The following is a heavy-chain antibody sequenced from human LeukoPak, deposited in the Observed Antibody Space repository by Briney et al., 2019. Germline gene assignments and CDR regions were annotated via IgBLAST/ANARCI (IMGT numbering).Heavy chain of an antibody. Sequence: GGSLRLSFAGSGFSVRRHQISWVRQAPGKGLEWVSVLDSGSKTYYAESVKGRFIISRDESKNTLYLQMNSLRSDDTAVYYCARDRSCAGTGPPGYFDFWGQGTLVMVSS. CDR3: ARDRSCAGTGPPGYFDF. CDR2: LDSGSKT. V-gene: IGHV3-66*01. J-gene: IGHJ4*02. CDR1: GFSVRRHQ. D-gene: IGHD6-13*01.